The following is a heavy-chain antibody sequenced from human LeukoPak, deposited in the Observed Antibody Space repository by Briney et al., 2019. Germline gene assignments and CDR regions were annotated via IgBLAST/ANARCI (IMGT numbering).Heavy chain of an antibody. V-gene: IGHV3-30*14. Sequence: GSLRLSCAASGFTFSSYAMHWVRQAPGKGLEWVAVISYDGSNKYYADSVKGRFTISRDNSKNTLYLQMNSLRAEDTAVYYCARFVALDYFDYWGQGTLVTVSS. D-gene: IGHD2-21*01. J-gene: IGHJ4*02. CDR2: ISYDGSNK. CDR3: ARFVALDYFDY. CDR1: GFTFSSYA.